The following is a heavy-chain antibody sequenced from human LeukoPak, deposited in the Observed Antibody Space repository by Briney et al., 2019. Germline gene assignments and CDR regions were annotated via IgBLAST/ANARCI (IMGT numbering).Heavy chain of an antibody. CDR1: GGSISSSSYY. Sequence: SETLSLTCTVSGGSISSSSYYWGWIRQPPGKGLEWIGSIYYSGSTYYNPSLKSRVTISVDTSKNQFSLKLSSVTAADTAVYYCAREIRPTPDAFDIWGQGTMVTVSS. V-gene: IGHV4-39*01. D-gene: IGHD2-15*01. J-gene: IGHJ3*02. CDR2: IYYSGST. CDR3: AREIRPTPDAFDI.